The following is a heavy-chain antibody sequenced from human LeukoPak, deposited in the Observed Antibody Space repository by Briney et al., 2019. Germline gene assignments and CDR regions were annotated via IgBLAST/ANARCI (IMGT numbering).Heavy chain of an antibody. CDR1: GGSISSGGYY. CDR2: IYHSGST. J-gene: IGHJ5*02. V-gene: IGHV4-31*03. CDR3: ARGGYCSGGSCATGQWFDP. D-gene: IGHD2-15*01. Sequence: SETLSLTCTVSGGSISSGGYYWSWIRQHPGKGLEWIGYIYHSGSTYYNPSLKSRVTISVDTSKNQFSLKLSSVTAADTAVYYCARGGYCSGGSCATGQWFDPWGQGTLVTVSS.